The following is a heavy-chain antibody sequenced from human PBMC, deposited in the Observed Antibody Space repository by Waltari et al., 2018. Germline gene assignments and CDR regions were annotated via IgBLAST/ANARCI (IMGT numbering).Heavy chain of an antibody. CDR2: IVVGSGNT. CDR3: AAEYPYYYDSRGAFDI. Sequence: QMQLVQSGPEVKKPGTSVKVSCKASGFTFTSSAVQWVRQARGQRLEWIGWIVVGSGNTNYAQKFQERGTITRDMSTSTAYMELSSLRSEDTAVYYCAAEYPYYYDSRGAFDIWGQGTMVTVSS. CDR1: GFTFTSSA. J-gene: IGHJ3*02. D-gene: IGHD3-22*01. V-gene: IGHV1-58*01.